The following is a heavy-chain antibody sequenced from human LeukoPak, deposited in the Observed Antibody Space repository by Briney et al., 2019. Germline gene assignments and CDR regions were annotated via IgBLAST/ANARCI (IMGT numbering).Heavy chain of an antibody. D-gene: IGHD1-26*01. Sequence: SETLSLTCAVYGGSFSGYYWSWIRQPPGKGLEWIGEINHSGSTNYNPSLKSRVTISVDTSKNQFSLKLSSVTAADTAVYYCARGGRVVGATSVGYWGQGTLVTVSS. CDR2: INHSGST. J-gene: IGHJ4*02. V-gene: IGHV4-34*01. CDR1: GGSFSGYY. CDR3: ARGGRVVGATSVGY.